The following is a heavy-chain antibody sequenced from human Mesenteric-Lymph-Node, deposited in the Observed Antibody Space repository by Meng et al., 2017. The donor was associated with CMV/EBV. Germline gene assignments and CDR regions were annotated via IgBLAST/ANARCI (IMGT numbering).Heavy chain of an antibody. CDR3: ARVTYCSSSRCYPGNYNYYGMDV. CDR1: GGSISTYY. V-gene: IGHV4-59*01. J-gene: IGHJ6*02. CDR2: MYYSGST. D-gene: IGHD2-2*01. Sequence: GSLRLSCTVSGGSISTYYWSWIRQPPGRGLEWIGYMYYSGSTNYNTSLKSRVTISVDTSKNQFSLKLSSVTAADTAVYYCARVTYCSSSRCYPGNYNYYGMDVWGQGTTVTVSS.